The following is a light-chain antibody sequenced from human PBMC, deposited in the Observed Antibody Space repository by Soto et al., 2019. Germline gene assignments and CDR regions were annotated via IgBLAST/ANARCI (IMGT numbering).Light chain of an antibody. Sequence: EIVLTQSPATLSLSPGDTGTLSCRASQSVISNSLVWYQQKPGQVPRLLIYGASNRATGIPDRFSGSGSGTALTPTISRLEPEDFAVYFCQQDGPSPWTLGKGTKVDIK. J-gene: IGKJ1*01. CDR2: GAS. CDR3: QQDGPSPWT. V-gene: IGKV3-20*01. CDR1: QSVISNS.